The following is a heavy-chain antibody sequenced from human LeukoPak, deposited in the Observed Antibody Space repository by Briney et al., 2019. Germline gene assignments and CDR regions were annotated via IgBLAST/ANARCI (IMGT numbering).Heavy chain of an antibody. CDR3: AISDPGYCSGGSCSDY. CDR1: GLTFSSSW. V-gene: IGHV3-7*01. Sequence: GGSLRLSCAVSGLTFSSSWMDWVRQAPGKGLEWVASINPDGNKKYSADSVKGRFTISRDNAENSLYLQMNSLRDEDTAVYYCAISDPGYCSGGSCSDYWGQGTLVTVSS. D-gene: IGHD2-15*01. CDR2: INPDGNKK. J-gene: IGHJ4*02.